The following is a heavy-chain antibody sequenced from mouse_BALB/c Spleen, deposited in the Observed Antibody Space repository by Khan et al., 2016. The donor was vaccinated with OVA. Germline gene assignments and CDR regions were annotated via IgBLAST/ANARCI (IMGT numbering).Heavy chain of an antibody. CDR1: GDSITSGY. V-gene: IGHV3-8*02. D-gene: IGHD2-14*01. Sequence: EVQLQESGPSLVKPSQTLSLTCSVTGDSITSGYWSWIRKFPGNKLEYMGYMIYTGYTYYNPSLKSRISITRHTSKNQYYLQLNSVTTEDTATYXCARSTYRYAFVYWGQGTLVPVSA. CDR2: MIYTGYT. CDR3: ARSTYRYAFVY. J-gene: IGHJ3*01.